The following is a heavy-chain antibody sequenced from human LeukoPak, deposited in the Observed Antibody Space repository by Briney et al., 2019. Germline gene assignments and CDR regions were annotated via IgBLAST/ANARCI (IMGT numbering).Heavy chain of an antibody. V-gene: IGHV3-23*01. J-gene: IGHJ4*02. D-gene: IGHD6-19*01. CDR1: GFTFSSYS. CDR3: AKQVAVAGIDY. Sequence: PGGSLRLSCAASGFTFSSYSMNWVRQAPGKGPEWVSHISHSGISTYYVDSVKGRFTVSRDNSKNTLYLQMNSLRAEDTALYYCAKQVAVAGIDYWGQGTLVTVSS. CDR2: ISHSGIST.